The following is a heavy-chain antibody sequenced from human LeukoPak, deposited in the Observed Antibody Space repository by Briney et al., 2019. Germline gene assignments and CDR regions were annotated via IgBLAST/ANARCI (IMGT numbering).Heavy chain of an antibody. D-gene: IGHD3-22*01. V-gene: IGHV4-30-4*08. CDR2: IYYSGST. CDR3: ARGLGGYDSSGYYYSNWFDP. Sequence: SETLSLTCTVSGGSISSGDYCWSWIRQPPGKGLEWIGYIYYSGSTYYNPSLKSRVTISVDTSKNQFSLKLSSVTAADTAVYYCARGLGGYDSSGYYYSNWFDPWGQGTLVTVSS. CDR1: GGSISSGDYC. J-gene: IGHJ5*02.